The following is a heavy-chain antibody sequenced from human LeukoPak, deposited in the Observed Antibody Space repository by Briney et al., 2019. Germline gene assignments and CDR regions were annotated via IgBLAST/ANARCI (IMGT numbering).Heavy chain of an antibody. CDR3: ADYSSGWQGDAFDI. CDR2: INPNSGGT. V-gene: IGHV1-2*02. J-gene: IGHJ3*02. CDR1: GYTFTGYY. Sequence: ASVKVSCKASGYTFTGYYMHWVRQAPGQGLEWMGWINPNSGGTNYAQKFQGRVTMTRDTSISTAYMELSRLRSDDTAVYYCADYSSGWQGDAFDIWGQGTMVTVSS. D-gene: IGHD6-19*01.